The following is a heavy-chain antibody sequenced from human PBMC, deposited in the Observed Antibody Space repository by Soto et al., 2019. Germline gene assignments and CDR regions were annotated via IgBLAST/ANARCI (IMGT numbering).Heavy chain of an antibody. Sequence: GGSLRLSCAASGFTFSSYSMNWVRQAPGKGLEWVSSISSSSSYIYYADSVKGRFTISRDNAKNSLYLQMNSLRAEDTAVYYCAREGWAVTTRWGIYYYYGMDVWGQGTTVTVSS. CDR3: AREGWAVTTRWGIYYYYGMDV. D-gene: IGHD4-17*01. CDR1: GFTFSSYS. CDR2: ISSSSSYI. J-gene: IGHJ6*02. V-gene: IGHV3-21*01.